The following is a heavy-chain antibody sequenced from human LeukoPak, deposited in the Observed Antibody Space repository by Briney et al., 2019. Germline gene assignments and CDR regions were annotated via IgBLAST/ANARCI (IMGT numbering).Heavy chain of an antibody. V-gene: IGHV1-69*06. CDR2: IIPIFGTA. CDR1: GGIFSSYA. Sequence: ASVKVSCKASGGIFSSYAISWVRQAPGQGLEWMGGIIPIFGTANYAQKFQGRVTITADKSTSTAYMELSSLRSEDTAVYYCARGDVTMVRGVITPQAYYYYYMDVWGKGTTVTVSS. D-gene: IGHD3-10*01. CDR3: ARGDVTMVRGVITPQAYYYYYMDV. J-gene: IGHJ6*03.